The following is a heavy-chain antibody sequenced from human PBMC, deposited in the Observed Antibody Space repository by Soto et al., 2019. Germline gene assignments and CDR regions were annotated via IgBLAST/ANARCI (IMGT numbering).Heavy chain of an antibody. D-gene: IGHD2-21*01. CDR2: IDYRGNT. Sequence: LETMSLTCAVYGGYFSGLSLKWSSQSPGEKLEWIGEIDYRGNTNYNPSLKSRATLSVDASKNQFSLSVRSVTAADAANYFCARSRKSGDHSLGLEYWSRGTVVTVSS. V-gene: IGHV4-34*01. CDR3: ARSRKSGDHSLGLEY. J-gene: IGHJ4*02. CDR1: GGYFSGLS.